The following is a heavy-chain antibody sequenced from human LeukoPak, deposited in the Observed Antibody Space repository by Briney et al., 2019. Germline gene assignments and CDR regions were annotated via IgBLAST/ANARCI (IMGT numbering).Heavy chain of an antibody. D-gene: IGHD3-10*01. CDR3: ARGGYYFDY. CDR2: VYYSGSI. J-gene: IGHJ4*02. Sequence: SETLSLTCTVSGGSISSYYWSWIRQPPGKGLEWIGYVYYSGSINHSPSLNSRLTISVDTSKNQFSLKLSSVTAADTAVYYCARGGYYFDYWGQGTLVTISS. CDR1: GGSISSYY. V-gene: IGHV4-59*01.